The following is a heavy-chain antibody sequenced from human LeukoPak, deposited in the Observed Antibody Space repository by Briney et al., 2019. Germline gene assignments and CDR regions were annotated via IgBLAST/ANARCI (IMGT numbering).Heavy chain of an antibody. CDR2: IRYDGSNK. D-gene: IGHD3-22*01. CDR3: ARIFYYDSSGLNFDY. Sequence: GGSLRLSCAASGFTFSSYSMNWVRQAPGKGLEWVAFIRYDGSNKYYADSVKGRFTISRDNSKNSLYLQMNSLRAEDTAVYYCARIFYYDSSGLNFDYWGQGTLVTVSS. V-gene: IGHV3-33*08. J-gene: IGHJ4*02. CDR1: GFTFSSYS.